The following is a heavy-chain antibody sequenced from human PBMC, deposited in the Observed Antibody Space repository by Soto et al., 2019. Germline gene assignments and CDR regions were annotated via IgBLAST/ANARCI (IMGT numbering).Heavy chain of an antibody. D-gene: IGHD1-26*01. CDR1: GFTFSGYA. CDR3: ADGGRYPYY. J-gene: IGHJ4*02. CDR2: ISAGGDGT. V-gene: IGHV3-23*01. Sequence: EVQLLESGGGLVQPGGSLRLSCAASGFTFSGYAMSWVRQAPGKGLEWVSGISAGGDGTYYADSVKGRFTISRDNSKNTVYLQMTSLRADDTAVYYCADGGRYPYYWGPGTLVTVSS.